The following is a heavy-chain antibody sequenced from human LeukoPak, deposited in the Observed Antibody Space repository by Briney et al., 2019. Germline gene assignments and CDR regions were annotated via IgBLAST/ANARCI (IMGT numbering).Heavy chain of an antibody. CDR3: ARDLGLSYDFWSGYYNSPLDY. D-gene: IGHD3-3*01. V-gene: IGHV1-18*01. CDR2: ISTYNGHT. CDR1: GYTFTSYG. J-gene: IGHJ4*02. Sequence: ASVKVSCKASGYTFTSYGISWVRQAPGQGLEWMGWISTYNGHTNYARKVQGRVTMTTDTSTSTAYMELRSLRSDDTAVYCCARDLGLSYDFWSGYYNSPLDYWGQGTLVTVSS.